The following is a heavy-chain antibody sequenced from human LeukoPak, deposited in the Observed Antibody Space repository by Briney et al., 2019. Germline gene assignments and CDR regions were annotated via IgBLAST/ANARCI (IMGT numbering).Heavy chain of an antibody. V-gene: IGHV1-69*06. Sequence: ASVKVSCKASGGTFSSYAISWVRQAPGQGLEWMGGIIPIFGTANYAQKFQGRVTITADKSTSTAYMELSSLRSEDTAVYYCARESASRGSGYYSGSEYFQHWGQGNLVTVSS. J-gene: IGHJ1*01. CDR1: GGTFSSYA. D-gene: IGHD3-22*01. CDR2: IIPIFGTA. CDR3: ARESASRGSGYYSGSEYFQH.